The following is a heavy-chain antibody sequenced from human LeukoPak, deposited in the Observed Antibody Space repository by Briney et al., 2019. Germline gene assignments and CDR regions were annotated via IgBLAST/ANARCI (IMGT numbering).Heavy chain of an antibody. J-gene: IGHJ4*02. D-gene: IGHD6-13*01. Sequence: ASVKVSCKASGYTFTNYGINWVRQAPGQGLEWMGWISGYNGNTNYAQKLQGRVTMTTDTSTSTAYMELRSLRSDDTAVYYCARGGISSWSRQSDYWGQGTLVTVSS. CDR2: ISGYNGNT. CDR3: ARGGISSWSRQSDY. V-gene: IGHV1-18*01. CDR1: GYTFTNYG.